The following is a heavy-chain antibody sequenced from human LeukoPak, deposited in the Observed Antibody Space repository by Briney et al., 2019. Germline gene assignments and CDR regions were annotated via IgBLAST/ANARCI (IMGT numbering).Heavy chain of an antibody. CDR2: INRDGSST. V-gene: IGHV3-74*01. CDR3: ARVHSDHYDSSGYYSDALDI. J-gene: IGHJ3*02. D-gene: IGHD3-22*01. Sequence: PGGSLRPSVAPSGFTFSSYWRYWFRHPPGKGRGWVSRINRDGSSTSYADSVRGRFTISRDNAKNTLYVQMNSLSAEDTAVYYCARVHSDHYDSSGYYSDALDIWGQGTMVTVSS. CDR1: GFTFSSYW.